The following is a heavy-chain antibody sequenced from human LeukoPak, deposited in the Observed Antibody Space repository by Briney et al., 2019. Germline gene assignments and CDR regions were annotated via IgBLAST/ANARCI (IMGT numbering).Heavy chain of an antibody. CDR2: IYYSGST. CDR1: GGSISSYY. V-gene: IGHV4-59*01. CDR3: ARGAALVYT. D-gene: IGHD5/OR15-5a*01. J-gene: IGHJ5*02. Sequence: SETLSLTCTVSGGSISSYYWSCIRQPPGKGLEWIGDIYYSGSTNYNPSLKSRGTISVDTSKSQFSLTLSSVTAADTGVYYCARGAALVYTWGQGTLVTVSS.